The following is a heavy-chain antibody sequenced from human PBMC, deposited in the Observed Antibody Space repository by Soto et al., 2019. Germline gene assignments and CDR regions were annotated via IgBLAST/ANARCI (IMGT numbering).Heavy chain of an antibody. V-gene: IGHV1-69*01. CDR3: ARWSSLDCSGCSCYYYGMDV. D-gene: IGHD2-15*01. CDR1: GGTFSSYA. CDR2: IIPIFGTA. Sequence: QVQLVQSGAEVKTPGSLVKVSCKASGGTFSSYAISWVRQAPGPGLEWMGGIIPIFGTANYAQKCQGRVTITADASTSTAQMGLSSLGSEGTAVYYCARWSSLDCSGCSCYYYGMDVWVRGTTVTVSS. J-gene: IGHJ6*02.